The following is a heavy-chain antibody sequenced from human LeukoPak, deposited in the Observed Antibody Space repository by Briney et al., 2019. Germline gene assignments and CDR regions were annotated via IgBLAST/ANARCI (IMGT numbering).Heavy chain of an antibody. V-gene: IGHV3-15*01. CDR1: GFTFSNAW. J-gene: IGHJ5*02. CDR3: AFYYYGTRRFDP. D-gene: IGHD3-10*01. CDR2: IKSKTDGGTT. Sequence: PGGSLRLSCAASGFTFSNAWMSWVRQAPGKGLEWVGRIKSKTDGGTTDYAAPVKGRFTISRDDSKNTLYLQMNSLKTEDTAVYYCAFYYYGTRRFDPWGQGTLVTVSS.